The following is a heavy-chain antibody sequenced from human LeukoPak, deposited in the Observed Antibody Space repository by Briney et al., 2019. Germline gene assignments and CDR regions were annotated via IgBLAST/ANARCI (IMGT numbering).Heavy chain of an antibody. CDR3: TRVASWDPFRYFDY. J-gene: IGHJ4*02. CDR2: IRSKAYGGTT. CDR1: GFTVSSNY. V-gene: IGHV3-49*04. Sequence: GGSLRLSCAASGFTVSSNYMSWVRQAPGEGLEWVGFIRSKAYGGTTEYAASVKGRFTISRDDSKSIAYLQMNSLKTEDTAVYYCTRVASWDPFRYFDYWGQGTLVTVSS. D-gene: IGHD1-26*01.